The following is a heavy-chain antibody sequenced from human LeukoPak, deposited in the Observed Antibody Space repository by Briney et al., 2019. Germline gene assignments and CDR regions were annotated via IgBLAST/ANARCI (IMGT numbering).Heavy chain of an antibody. CDR1: GYTFTSYY. J-gene: IGHJ5*02. V-gene: IGHV1-46*01. Sequence: ASVKVSCKASGYTFTSYYMHWVRQAPGQGLEWMGIINPSGGSTSYAQKFQSRVTMTRDTSTSTVYMELSSLRSEDTAVYYCARGGPVLRFLEWGYPKPYNWFDPWGQGTLVTVSS. D-gene: IGHD3-3*01. CDR3: ARGGPVLRFLEWGYPKPYNWFDP. CDR2: INPSGGST.